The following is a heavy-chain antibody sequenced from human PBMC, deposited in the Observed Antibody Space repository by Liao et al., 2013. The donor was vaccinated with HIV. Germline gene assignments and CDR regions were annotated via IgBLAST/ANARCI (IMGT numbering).Heavy chain of an antibody. D-gene: IGHD3-9*01. CDR2: IYYSGST. J-gene: IGHJ5*02. Sequence: QLQLQESGPGLVKPSETLSLTCTVSGGSISSTSYYWGWIRQPPGKGLEWIGSIYYSGSTNYNPSLKSRVSISVDTSKNQFSLKLSSVTAADTAVYYCARDAYFDWDNWFDPWGQGTLVTVSS. V-gene: IGHV4-39*07. CDR3: ARDAYFDWDNWFDP. CDR1: GGSISSTSYY.